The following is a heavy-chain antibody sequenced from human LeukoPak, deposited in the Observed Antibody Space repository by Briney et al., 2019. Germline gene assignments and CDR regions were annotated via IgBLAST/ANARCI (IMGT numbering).Heavy chain of an antibody. CDR2: ISAYNGNT. J-gene: IGHJ5*02. Sequence: GASVKVSCKASGYTFTSYGISWVRQAPGQGLEWIGWISAYNGNTKSAQKLQGRVTMTTDTSTSTAYMELRSLRSDDPAVYYCVRGPDIVVVVAATPIWFDPWGQGTLVTVSS. CDR1: GYTFTSYG. D-gene: IGHD2-15*01. CDR3: VRGPDIVVVVAATPIWFDP. V-gene: IGHV1-18*01.